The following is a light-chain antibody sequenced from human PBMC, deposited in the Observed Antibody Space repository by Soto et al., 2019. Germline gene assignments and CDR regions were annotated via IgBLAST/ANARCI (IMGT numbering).Light chain of an antibody. CDR3: QQRSNWPPIT. V-gene: IGKV3D-20*02. Sequence: EIVLTQSPGTLSLSPGDRVTLSCRAIQSVNSNYLALYQQKPGQAPRLLIYGASTRATGIPARFSGSGSGTDFTLTISSLEPEDFAVYYCQQRSNWPPITFGQGTRLEIK. J-gene: IGKJ5*01. CDR1: QSVNSNY. CDR2: GAS.